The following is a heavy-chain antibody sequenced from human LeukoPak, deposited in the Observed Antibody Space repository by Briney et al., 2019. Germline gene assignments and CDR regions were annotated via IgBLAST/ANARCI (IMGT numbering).Heavy chain of an antibody. CDR1: GFTFSNYA. CDR3: ARDPSWGGGDAYFDY. CDR2: ISYDGSNK. Sequence: GGSLRLSCAASGFTFSNYALHWVRQAPGKGLDWVTGISYDGSNKYYADSVKGRFTISRDNSKSTLYLQMNSLRAEDTAVYYCARDPSWGGGDAYFDYWGQGTLVTVCS. J-gene: IGHJ4*02. D-gene: IGHD2-21*02. V-gene: IGHV3-30-3*01.